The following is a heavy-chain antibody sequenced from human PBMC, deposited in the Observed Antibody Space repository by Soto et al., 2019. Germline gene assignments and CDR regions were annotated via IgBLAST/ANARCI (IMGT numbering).Heavy chain of an antibody. J-gene: IGHJ5*02. CDR1: GGTFSSYA. CDR3: ARDRGYCSSTSCFGNWFDP. Sequence: QVQLVQSGAEVKKPGSSVKVSCKASGGTFSSYAISWVRQAPGQGLEWMGGCIPIFGTANYAQKFQGRVTITAANARGTAYMGLSSLRSEDTAVYCCARDRGYCSSTSCFGNWFDPWGQGTLVTVSS. V-gene: IGHV1-69*06. CDR2: CIPIFGTA. D-gene: IGHD2-2*01.